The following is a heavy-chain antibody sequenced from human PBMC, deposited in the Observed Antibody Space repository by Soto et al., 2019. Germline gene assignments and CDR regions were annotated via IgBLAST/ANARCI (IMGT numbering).Heavy chain of an antibody. CDR1: GFTFSSYG. CDR2: IWYDGSNK. V-gene: IGHV3-33*06. Sequence: PGGSLRLSCAASGFTFSSYGMHWVRQAPGKGLEWVAVIWYDGSNKYYADSVKGRFTISRDNSKNTLYLQMNSLRADDTAVYYCAKHLWFGESVFDPWGQGTLVTVSS. D-gene: IGHD3-10*01. J-gene: IGHJ5*02. CDR3: AKHLWFGESVFDP.